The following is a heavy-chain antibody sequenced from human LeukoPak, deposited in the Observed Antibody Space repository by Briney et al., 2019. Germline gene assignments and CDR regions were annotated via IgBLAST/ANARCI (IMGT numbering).Heavy chain of an antibody. Sequence: ASVKVSCKASEYTFTDYYIHWMRQAPGQGLEWMGWINPNSGGTNYAQKFQGRVTMTRDTSISTAYMELSRLRSDDTAVYYCARDMGSYSPDDYWGQGTLVTVSS. D-gene: IGHD1-26*01. CDR1: EYTFTDYY. V-gene: IGHV1-2*02. CDR2: INPNSGGT. CDR3: ARDMGSYSPDDY. J-gene: IGHJ4*02.